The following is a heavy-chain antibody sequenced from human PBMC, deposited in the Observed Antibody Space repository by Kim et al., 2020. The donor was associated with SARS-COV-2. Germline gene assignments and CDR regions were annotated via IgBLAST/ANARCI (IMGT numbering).Heavy chain of an antibody. CDR3: GKRGTASSWNPTQA. CDR1: GFTLSSCA. J-gene: IGHJ5*02. CDR2: IYSDGSR. V-gene: IGHV3-23*05. D-gene: IGHD1-1*01. Sequence: GGSLRLSCAVSGFTLSSCAMSWVRQAPGKGLEWVSAIYSDGSRHYADSVKGRSTISRDISTNTLFLQMNSLRVGDTAIYYCGKRGTASSWNPTQAWGQGTLVTVSS.